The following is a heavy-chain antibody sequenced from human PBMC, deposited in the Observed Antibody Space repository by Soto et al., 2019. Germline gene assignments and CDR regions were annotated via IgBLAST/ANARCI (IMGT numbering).Heavy chain of an antibody. CDR3: ANYGSGSYYY. J-gene: IGHJ4*02. Sequence: ASVKVSCKASGYTFTTYAIHWVRQAPGQRLEWMGWIDTGTGNTKYSQKFQGRVTFTRDTSASTAYMELSSLRLEDTAVYYCANYGSGSYYYWGQGSPVTCSS. CDR2: IDTGTGNT. D-gene: IGHD3-10*01. V-gene: IGHV1-3*04. CDR1: GYTFTTYA.